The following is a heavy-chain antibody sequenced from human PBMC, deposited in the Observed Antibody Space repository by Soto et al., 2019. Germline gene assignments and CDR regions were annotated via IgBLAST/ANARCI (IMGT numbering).Heavy chain of an antibody. J-gene: IGHJ6*02. CDR1: GYTFTSYG. D-gene: IGHD3-3*01. CDR3: ARVYYDFWSGYSPGSMDV. Sequence: ASVKVSCMASGYTFTSYGISGVRQAPGRGGEGMGWISAYNGNTNYAQKLQGRVTMTTDTSTSTADMDLRSLRSDDTAVYYCARVYYDFWSGYSPGSMDVWGQGTTVTVSS. CDR2: ISAYNGNT. V-gene: IGHV1-18*01.